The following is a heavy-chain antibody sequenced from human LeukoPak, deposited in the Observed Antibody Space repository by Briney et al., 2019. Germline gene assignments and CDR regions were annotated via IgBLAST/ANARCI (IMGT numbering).Heavy chain of an antibody. J-gene: IGHJ6*02. CDR1: GGSIGSSGFY. V-gene: IGHV4-39*01. CDR3: VRHVSSGWDYYNGLDV. D-gene: IGHD6-19*01. CDR2: IYYPEST. Sequence: SETLSLTCKVSGGSIGSSGFYWGWIRQPPGKGLEWIGSIYYPESTHYNPSLESRVTISVDTSKYQVSLTLSSATATDTAVYYCVRHVSSGWDYYNGLDVWGQGTTVTVSS.